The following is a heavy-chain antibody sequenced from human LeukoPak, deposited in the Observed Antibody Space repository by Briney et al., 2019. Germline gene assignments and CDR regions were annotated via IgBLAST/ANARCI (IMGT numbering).Heavy chain of an antibody. CDR1: GYTFTSYD. Sequence: ASVKVSCKASGYTFTSYDIDWVRQAIGQGLEWMGWINPNSGGTNYAQKFQGRVTMTRDTSISTAYMELSRLRSDDTAVYYCARERDYVGNGFLGRGLYYMDVWGKGTTVTISS. J-gene: IGHJ6*03. D-gene: IGHD4-23*01. CDR3: ARERDYVGNGFLGRGLYYMDV. CDR2: INPNSGGT. V-gene: IGHV1-2*02.